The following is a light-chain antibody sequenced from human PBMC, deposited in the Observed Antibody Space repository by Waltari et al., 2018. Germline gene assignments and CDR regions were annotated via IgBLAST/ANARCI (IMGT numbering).Light chain of an antibody. CDR3: SSYTTSSAPGV. CDR2: EVS. Sequence: QSALTQPASVSGSPGQSITISCSGTDRDVRAYDFVSWYQQHPGKAPPLIIYEVSNRPSGISNRFSASKSGNTASLTISGLQAEDEADYYCSSYTTSSAPGVFGTGTRVTVL. J-gene: IGLJ1*01. V-gene: IGLV2-14*01. CDR1: DRDVRAYDF.